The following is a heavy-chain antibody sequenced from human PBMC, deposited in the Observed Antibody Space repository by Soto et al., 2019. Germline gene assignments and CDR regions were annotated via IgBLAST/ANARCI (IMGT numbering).Heavy chain of an antibody. D-gene: IGHD6-13*01. CDR2: ISAYNGNT. CDR1: GYTFTSYG. J-gene: IGHJ3*02. Sequence: GASVKVSCKASGYTFTSYGISWVRQAPGQGLEWMGWISAYNGNTNYAQKLQGRVTMTTDTSTSTAYMELRSLRSDDTAVYYCATTHGPIAAAGTEAFDIWGQGTMVTVSS. V-gene: IGHV1-18*01. CDR3: ATTHGPIAAAGTEAFDI.